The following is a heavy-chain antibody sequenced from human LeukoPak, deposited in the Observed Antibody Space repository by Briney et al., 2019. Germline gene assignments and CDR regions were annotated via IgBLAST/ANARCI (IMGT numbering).Heavy chain of an antibody. D-gene: IGHD1-1*01. Sequence: SETLSLTCAVSGYSISSGYYWGWIRQPPGKGLEWIGGIYHSGSTYYNPSLKSRVTISVDTSKNQFSLKLRSVTAADTAVYYCARHRTSSNYFDYWGQGTLVTVSS. CDR1: GYSISSGYY. V-gene: IGHV4-38-2*01. CDR3: ARHRTSSNYFDY. J-gene: IGHJ4*02. CDR2: IYHSGST.